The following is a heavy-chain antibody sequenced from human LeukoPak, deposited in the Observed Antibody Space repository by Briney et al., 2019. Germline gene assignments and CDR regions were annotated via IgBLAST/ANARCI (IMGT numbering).Heavy chain of an antibody. CDR1: GFTFSSYS. D-gene: IGHD2-2*01. J-gene: IGHJ4*02. Sequence: GGSLRLSCAASGFTFSSYSMNWVRQAPGKGLEWVSYISSSSSTIYYADSVKGRFTISRDNAKNSLYLQMNSLRAEDTAVYYCASVTARPNIVVVPAAPVEGYWGQGTLVTVSS. V-gene: IGHV3-48*04. CDR3: ASVTARPNIVVVPAAPVEGY. CDR2: ISSSSSTI.